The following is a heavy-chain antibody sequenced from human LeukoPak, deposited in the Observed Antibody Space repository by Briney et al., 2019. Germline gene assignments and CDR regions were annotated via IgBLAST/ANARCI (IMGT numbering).Heavy chain of an antibody. Sequence: PGGSLRLSRAASGFTFSSYWMSWVRQAPGKGLEWVANIKQDGSEKYYVDSVKGRFTISRDNAKNSLYLQMNSLRAEDTAVYYCARCGPSSSWYRGDNWFDPWGQGTLVTVSS. CDR1: GFTFSSYW. CDR2: IKQDGSEK. D-gene: IGHD6-13*01. CDR3: ARCGPSSSWYRGDNWFDP. J-gene: IGHJ5*02. V-gene: IGHV3-7*01.